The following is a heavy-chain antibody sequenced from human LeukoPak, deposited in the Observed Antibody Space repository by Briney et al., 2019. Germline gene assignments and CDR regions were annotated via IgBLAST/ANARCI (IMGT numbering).Heavy chain of an antibody. CDR2: INPNSGGT. V-gene: IGHV1-2*02. CDR1: GFTFTGYY. J-gene: IGHJ5*02. CDR3: ARGQYSSSWFGSWFDP. D-gene: IGHD6-13*01. Sequence: ASVKASCKASGFTFTGYYMHWVRQAPGQGLEWMGWINPNSGGTNYAQKFQGRVTMTRDTSISTAYMELSRLRSDDTAVFYCARGQYSSSWFGSWFDPWGQGTLVTVSS.